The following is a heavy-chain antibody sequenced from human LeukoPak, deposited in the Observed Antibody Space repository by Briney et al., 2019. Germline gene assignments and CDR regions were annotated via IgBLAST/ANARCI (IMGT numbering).Heavy chain of an antibody. Sequence: PSETLSLTCAVYGGSFSGYYWSWIRQPPGKGLEWIGEINHSGSTNYNPSLKSRVTISVDTSKNQFSLKLSSVTAADTAVYYCARVSYYYDSSGYSIDIWGQGTMVTVSS. CDR1: GGSFSGYY. J-gene: IGHJ3*02. V-gene: IGHV4-34*01. CDR3: ARVSYYYDSSGYSIDI. D-gene: IGHD3-22*01. CDR2: INHSGST.